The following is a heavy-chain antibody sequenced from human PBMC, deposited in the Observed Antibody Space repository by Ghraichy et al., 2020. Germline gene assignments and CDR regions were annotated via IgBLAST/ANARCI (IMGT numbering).Heavy chain of an antibody. CDR1: GFTVSTNH. J-gene: IGHJ4*02. Sequence: GGSLRLSCADSGFTVSTNHMSWVRQAPGKGLEWVSVIYSGGSTYYAGSVKGRFTISRDNSKNTLYLQMNSLRAEDTAVYYCARDPVDRDVQGGWGQGTRVTVSS. CDR3: ARDPVDRDVQGG. D-gene: IGHD5-24*01. CDR2: IYSGGST. V-gene: IGHV3-66*02.